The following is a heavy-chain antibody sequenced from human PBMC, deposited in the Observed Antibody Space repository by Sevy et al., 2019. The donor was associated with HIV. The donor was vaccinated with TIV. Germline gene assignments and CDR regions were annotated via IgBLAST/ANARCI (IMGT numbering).Heavy chain of an antibody. J-gene: IGHJ4*02. D-gene: IGHD2-15*01. CDR1: GFSFTAYF. CDR3: ARDRFIFGSGPPHS. Sequence: ASVKVSCEASGFSFTAYFIHWVRQAPGQGLEWMGWINPNSGGTNYAQKFQGRVTMTSDASISAAYMELTSLTSDDTAVYYCARDRFIFGSGPPHSWGQGTLVTVSS. CDR2: INPNSGGT. V-gene: IGHV1-2*02.